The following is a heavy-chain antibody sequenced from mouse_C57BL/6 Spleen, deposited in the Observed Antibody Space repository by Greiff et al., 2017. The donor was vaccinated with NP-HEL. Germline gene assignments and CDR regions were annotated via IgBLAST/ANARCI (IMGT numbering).Heavy chain of an antibody. CDR2: IDPSDSET. D-gene: IGHD2-5*01. Sequence: VQLQQPGAELVRPGSSVKLSCKASGYTFTSYWMHWVKQRPMQGLEWIGNIDPSDSETPYNQKFKDKATLTVDKSSSTAYMQLSSLTSEDSAVYYCARYDSNPYYYAMDYWGQGTSVTVSS. J-gene: IGHJ4*01. CDR1: GYTFTSYW. CDR3: ARYDSNPYYYAMDY. V-gene: IGHV1-52*01.